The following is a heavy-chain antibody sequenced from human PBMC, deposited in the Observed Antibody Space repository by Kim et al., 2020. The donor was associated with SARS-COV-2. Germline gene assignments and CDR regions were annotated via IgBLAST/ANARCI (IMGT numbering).Heavy chain of an antibody. CDR3: ARGVFDI. J-gene: IGHJ3*02. CDR2: SGST. Sequence: SGSTNYNPSLKSRVTISVDTSKNQFSLKLSSVTAADTAVYYCARGVFDIWGQGTMVTVSS. V-gene: IGHV4-34*01.